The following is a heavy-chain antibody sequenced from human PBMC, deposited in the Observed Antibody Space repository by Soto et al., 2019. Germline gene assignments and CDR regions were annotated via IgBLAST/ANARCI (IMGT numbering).Heavy chain of an antibody. J-gene: IGHJ6*02. D-gene: IGHD6-6*01. CDR2: ISYDGSNK. V-gene: IGHV3-30*18. CDR1: GFTFSSYG. CDR3: AKDNGGLYSSSSYYYYYGMDV. Sequence: PGGSLRLSCAASGFTFSSYGMHWVRQAPGKGLEWVAVISYDGSNKYYADSVKGRFTISRDNSKNTLYLQMNSLRAEDTAVYYCAKDNGGLYSSSSYYYYYGMDVWGQGTTVTVSS.